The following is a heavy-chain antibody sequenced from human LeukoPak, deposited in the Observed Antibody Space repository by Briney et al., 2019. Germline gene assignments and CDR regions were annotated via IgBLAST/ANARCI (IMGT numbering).Heavy chain of an antibody. D-gene: IGHD3-3*01. Sequence: GASVKVSCKASGYTFTSYGISWVRQAPGQGLEWMGWISAYNGNTNYAQKLQGRVTMTTDTSTSTAYMELRSLRSDDTAVYYCARAILKKSGTNWFDPWGQGTLVTVSS. CDR3: ARAILKKSGTNWFDP. CDR2: ISAYNGNT. V-gene: IGHV1-18*04. CDR1: GYTFTSYG. J-gene: IGHJ5*02.